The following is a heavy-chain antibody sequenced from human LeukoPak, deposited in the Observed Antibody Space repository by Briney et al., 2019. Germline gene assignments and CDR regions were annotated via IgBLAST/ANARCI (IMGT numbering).Heavy chain of an antibody. Sequence: GGSLRLSCAASGFTFSNYAMSWVRQAPGKGLEWVSAISGSGGGTYYADSVKGRFTISRDNSKNTLYLQMNSLRAEDTAVYYCAKRDCSSTSCLRDVGAEYWGQGTLVTVSS. D-gene: IGHD2-2*01. J-gene: IGHJ4*02. CDR3: AKRDCSSTSCLRDVGAEY. V-gene: IGHV3-23*01. CDR1: GFTFSNYA. CDR2: ISGSGGGT.